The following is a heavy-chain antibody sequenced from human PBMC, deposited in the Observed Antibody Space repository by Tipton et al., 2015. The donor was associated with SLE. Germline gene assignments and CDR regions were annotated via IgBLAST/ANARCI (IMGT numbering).Heavy chain of an antibody. CDR1: GDSVSISNHY. Sequence: GLVKPSETLSLTCSVSGDSVSISNHYWGWIRQSPGQGLDWIGNIYFRGSTTYSPSLRSRVTISSTTATNQFSLKLNSVTAADTAVYYCARDLASYYGVDVWGRGTTVTVSA. CDR3: ARDLASYYGVDV. CDR2: IYFRGST. J-gene: IGHJ6*04. D-gene: IGHD3-3*02. V-gene: IGHV4-39*07.